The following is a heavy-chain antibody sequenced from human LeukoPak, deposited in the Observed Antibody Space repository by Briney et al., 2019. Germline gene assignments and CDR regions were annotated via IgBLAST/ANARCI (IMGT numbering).Heavy chain of an antibody. Sequence: GGSLRLSCAASGFTFSDYYMSWIRQAPGKGLEWISYISGGGRTIYYADSVKGRFTMSRDNAKNSLYLQMNSLRAEDTAVYYCAKERDTAVVTAFDIWGQGTKVTVSS. CDR3: AKERDTAVVTAFDI. CDR2: ISGGGRTI. V-gene: IGHV3-11*04. CDR1: GFTFSDYY. J-gene: IGHJ3*02. D-gene: IGHD5-18*01.